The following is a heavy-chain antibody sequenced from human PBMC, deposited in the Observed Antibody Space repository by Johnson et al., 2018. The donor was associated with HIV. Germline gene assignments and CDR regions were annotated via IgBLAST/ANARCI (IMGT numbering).Heavy chain of an antibody. D-gene: IGHD3-3*01. CDR3: TTGELWNGYYLHDAFDI. Sequence: VPLVESGGGVFQPGRSLRLSCAASGFTFSSYPMHWVRQAPGRGLEWVGRIKSKTDGGTTDYAAPVKGRFTISRDDSKNTLYLQMNSLKTEDTAVYYCTTGELWNGYYLHDAFDIWGQGTMATVSS. V-gene: IGHV3-15*01. J-gene: IGHJ3*02. CDR1: GFTFSSYP. CDR2: IKSKTDGGTT.